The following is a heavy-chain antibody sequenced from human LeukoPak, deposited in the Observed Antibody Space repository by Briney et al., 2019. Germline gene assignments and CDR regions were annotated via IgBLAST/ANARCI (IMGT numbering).Heavy chain of an antibody. Sequence: SQTLSLTCTVSGGSISSGGYYWSWIRQPPGKGLEWIGYIYHSGSTYYNPSLKSRVTISVDTSKNQFSLKLSSVTAADTAVYYCARDPGIQSLDYWGQGTLVTVSS. CDR3: ARDPGIQSLDY. J-gene: IGHJ4*02. CDR2: IYHSGST. V-gene: IGHV4-30-2*01. CDR1: GGSISSGGYY.